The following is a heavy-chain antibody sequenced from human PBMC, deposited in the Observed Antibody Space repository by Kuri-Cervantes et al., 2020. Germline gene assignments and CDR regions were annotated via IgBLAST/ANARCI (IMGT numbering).Heavy chain of an antibody. CDR3: ARGAGSSYYYHGMDV. CDR2: IYYSGST. V-gene: IGHV4-39*07. CDR1: GGSFSSSSYY. J-gene: IGHJ6*02. Sequence: GSLRLSCTVSGGSFSSSSYYWGWIRQPPGKGLEWIGSIYYSGSTYYNPSLKSRVTISVDTSKNQFSLKLSSVTAADTAVYYCARGAGSSYYYHGMDVWGQGTTVTVSS. D-gene: IGHD6-19*01.